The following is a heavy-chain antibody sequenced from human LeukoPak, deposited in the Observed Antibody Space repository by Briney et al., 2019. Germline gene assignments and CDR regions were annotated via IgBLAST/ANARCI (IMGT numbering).Heavy chain of an antibody. CDR1: GFSFTMYG. V-gene: IGHV3-30*18. CDR3: AKDQIGWAPGYVSGPLDQ. D-gene: IGHD6-19*01. CDR2: ISTDGNNE. Sequence: GGPLRLSCAASGFSFTMYGIHWVRQAPSKGLEWVAVISTDGNNEYYANSVKGRFTISRDNSKNTVYLQMTSLRTEDTAVYYCAKDQIGWAPGYVSGPLDQWGQGTLVTVSS. J-gene: IGHJ4*02.